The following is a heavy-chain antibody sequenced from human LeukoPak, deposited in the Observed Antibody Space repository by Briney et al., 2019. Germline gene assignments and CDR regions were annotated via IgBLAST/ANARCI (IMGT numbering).Heavy chain of an antibody. CDR1: GGSISTSSHY. J-gene: IGHJ4*02. D-gene: IGHD3-3*01. CDR3: ASFPGTSRFQY. Sequence: SETLSLTCTVSGGSISTSSHYWGWIRQPPGKGLEWIGSGYYSGSTHYSPSLKSRVTISVDTSKNQFSLKLTSVTAADTAVYYCASFPGTSRFQYWGQGTLATVSS. V-gene: IGHV4-39*07. CDR2: GYYSGST.